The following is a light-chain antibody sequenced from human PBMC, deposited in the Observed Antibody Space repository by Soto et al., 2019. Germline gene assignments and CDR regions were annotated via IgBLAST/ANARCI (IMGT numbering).Light chain of an antibody. CDR3: QPYNAYPLT. CDR2: KAS. Sequence: DIQMTQSPSTLSASVGDRVTITCRASESVSSWLAWYQQYPGKAPKLLIYKASRLESGVPSRFRGSGSGTEFTLNISSLQPDDFATYYCQPYNAYPLTFGGGTRVEIK. CDR1: ESVSSW. V-gene: IGKV1-5*03. J-gene: IGKJ4*01.